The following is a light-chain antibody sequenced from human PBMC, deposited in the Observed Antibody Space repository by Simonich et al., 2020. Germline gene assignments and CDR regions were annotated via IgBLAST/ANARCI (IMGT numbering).Light chain of an antibody. J-gene: IGLJ3*02. CDR1: SSDVGCFNI. Sequence: QSALTQPASVSGSPGQSITISCTGTSSDVGCFNIVFCDQQHPGKAPKLMIYEGSKRPSGVSNRFSGSKSGNTASLTISGLQAEDEADYYCCSYAGSSTCVFGAGTKVTVL. CDR2: EGS. V-gene: IGLV2-23*01. CDR3: CSYAGSSTCV.